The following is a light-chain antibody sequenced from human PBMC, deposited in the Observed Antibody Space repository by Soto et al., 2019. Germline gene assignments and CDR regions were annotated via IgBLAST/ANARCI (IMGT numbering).Light chain of an antibody. J-gene: IGLJ1*01. CDR1: SSDVGAYNL. CDR2: EVT. V-gene: IGLV2-14*01. Sequence: QSVLTQPASVSGSPGQSITISCTGTSSDVGAYNLVSWYQHLPDKAPTLIISEVTNRPSGVSDRFSGSKSGNTASLTISGLQAEDEADYYCASLTTTNFVFGSGTKLTVL. CDR3: ASLTTTNFV.